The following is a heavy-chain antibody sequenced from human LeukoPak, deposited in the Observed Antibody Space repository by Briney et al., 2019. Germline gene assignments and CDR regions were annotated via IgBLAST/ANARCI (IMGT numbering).Heavy chain of an antibody. D-gene: IGHD1-26*01. CDR2: IKQDGRER. J-gene: IGHJ4*02. CDR1: GFTYTNYW. CDR3: ARDAYIVRYFDY. Sequence: PGGSLRLSCAASGFTYTNYWMSWVRQAPGKGLEWVANIKQDGRERYYVDSVKGRFTISRDNAKNSMYLQMNSLRADDTAVYYCARDAYIVRYFDYWGQGTLVTVSS. V-gene: IGHV3-7*01.